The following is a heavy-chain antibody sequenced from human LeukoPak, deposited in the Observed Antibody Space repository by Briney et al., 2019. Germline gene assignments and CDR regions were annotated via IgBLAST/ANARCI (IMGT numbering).Heavy chain of an antibody. V-gene: IGHV2-5*02. CDR3: GHARETGSGNYWASFFDY. J-gene: IGHJ4*02. CDR1: GFSLSTSGVG. D-gene: IGHD3-10*01. Sequence: SGPTLVKPTQTLTLTCTFSGFSLSTSGVGVGWIRQPPGKALEWLALIYWDDDKRYSPSLKSRLTVTKDTSKNQVVLTMTNMDPVDTATYYCGHARETGSGNYWASFFDYWGQGTLVTVSS. CDR2: IYWDDDK.